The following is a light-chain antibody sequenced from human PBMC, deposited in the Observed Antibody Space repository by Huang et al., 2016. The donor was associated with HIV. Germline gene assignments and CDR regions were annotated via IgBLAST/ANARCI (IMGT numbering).Light chain of an antibody. Sequence: DIQMTQSPSTLSASVGDRVTITCRASQSISSWLAWYQQRPGKAPTLLIYDASSLESGVPSRFSGSGSGTEFTLTINNLQPDNFATYYCQQYHTYPYTFGQGTKLEIK. CDR3: QQYHTYPYT. CDR1: QSISSW. CDR2: DAS. V-gene: IGKV1-5*01. J-gene: IGKJ2*01.